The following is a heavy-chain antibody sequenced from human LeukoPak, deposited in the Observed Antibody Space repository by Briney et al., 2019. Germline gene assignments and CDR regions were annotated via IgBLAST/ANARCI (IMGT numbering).Heavy chain of an antibody. CDR1: GVSISSSEW. V-gene: IGHV4-4*02. D-gene: IGHD3-9*01. CDR3: GKTDIYFNPIDY. Sequence: SGTLSLTCAVSGVSISSSEWWIWVRQPPGQGLEWIGEIHRAGRTRCNPSLKSRVTISMDYSKNQFSLKLTSVTAADTAIYYCGKTDIYFNPIDYWGPGSLVTVSS. J-gene: IGHJ4*02. CDR2: IHRAGRT.